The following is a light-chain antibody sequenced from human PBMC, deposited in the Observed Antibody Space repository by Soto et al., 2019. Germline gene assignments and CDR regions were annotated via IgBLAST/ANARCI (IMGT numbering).Light chain of an antibody. CDR2: GSS. CDR1: QSVSSSY. Sequence: EIVLTQSPGTLSLSPGERATLSCRASQSVSSSYLAWYQQTPGQAPRLLIYGSSSRATGIPDRFSGSGSGTDVTLTISRREPEDFAVYYCHLYGSSPPRTFGQGTELEI. V-gene: IGKV3-20*01. J-gene: IGKJ2*01. CDR3: HLYGSSPPRT.